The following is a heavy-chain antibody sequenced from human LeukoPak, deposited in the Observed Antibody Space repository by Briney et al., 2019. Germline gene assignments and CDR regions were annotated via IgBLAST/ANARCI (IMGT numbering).Heavy chain of an antibody. D-gene: IGHD1/OR15-1a*01. V-gene: IGHV3-30*18. CDR3: AKDGGLEQ. CDR1: GFTFSSYG. CDR2: ISYDGSNK. Sequence: GGSLRLSCAASGFTFSSYGMHWVRQAPGRGLEWVAVISYDGSNKYYADSVKGRFTISRDNSKNTLYLQMNSLRAEDTAVYYCAKDGGLEQWGQGTMVTVSS. J-gene: IGHJ3*01.